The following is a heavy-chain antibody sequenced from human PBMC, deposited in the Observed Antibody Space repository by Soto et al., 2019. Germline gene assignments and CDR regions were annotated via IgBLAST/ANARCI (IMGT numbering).Heavy chain of an antibody. CDR3: ARNSYSNRWEFFDY. Sequence: GESLKISCKGSGYTFTSYWITWVRQMPGKGLEWMARIDPSDSYTNYSPSFQGHVTISVDKSINTAYLQWSGLKASDTAMYFCARNSYSNRWEFFDYRGQGSTVTVSS. CDR1: GYTFTSYW. D-gene: IGHD6-13*01. CDR2: IDPSDSYT. V-gene: IGHV5-10-1*01. J-gene: IGHJ4*01.